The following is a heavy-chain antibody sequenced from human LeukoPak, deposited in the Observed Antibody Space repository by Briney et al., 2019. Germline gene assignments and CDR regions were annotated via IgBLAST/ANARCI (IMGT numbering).Heavy chain of an antibody. J-gene: IGHJ6*03. Sequence: ASVKVSCKASGYTFTSYNINWVRQATGQGLEWMGWMNPNSGNTGYAQKFQGRVTMTRNTSISTAYMELSSLRSEDTAVYYCARGGYSGYDFLSYYYYMDVWGKGTTVTISS. CDR2: MNPNSGNT. CDR3: ARGGYSGYDFLSYYYYMDV. D-gene: IGHD5-12*01. CDR1: GYTFTSYN. V-gene: IGHV1-8*01.